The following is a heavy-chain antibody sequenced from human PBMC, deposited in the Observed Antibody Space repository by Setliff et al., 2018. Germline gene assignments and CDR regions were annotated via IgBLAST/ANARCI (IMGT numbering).Heavy chain of an antibody. CDR3: ARCGEGGYADFDY. V-gene: IGHV4-38-2*02. D-gene: IGHD5-12*01. CDR2: IGHTGSI. Sequence: PSETLSLTCTVSGYSISSGYIWGWIRQPPGKVLEWGWNIGHTGSINYNPSLKSRLTISRDTSKNQVSLKLNSVTATDTAVYYCARCGEGGYADFDYWGQGTLVTVSS. CDR1: GYSISSGYI. J-gene: IGHJ4*02.